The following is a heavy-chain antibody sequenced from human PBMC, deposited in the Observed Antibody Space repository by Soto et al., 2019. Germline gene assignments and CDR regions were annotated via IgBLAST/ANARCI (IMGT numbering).Heavy chain of an antibody. CDR2: ISGSGGST. D-gene: IGHD3-22*01. J-gene: IGHJ6*02. CDR1: GFTFSSYA. Sequence: PGGSLRLSCAASGFTFSSYAMSWVRQAPGKGLEWVSAISGSGGSTYYADSVKGRFTISRDNSKNTLYLQMNSLRAEDTAVYYCAKDSPPAGDSSGYYYYYYGMDVWGQGTTVTVSS. V-gene: IGHV3-23*01. CDR3: AKDSPPAGDSSGYYYYYYGMDV.